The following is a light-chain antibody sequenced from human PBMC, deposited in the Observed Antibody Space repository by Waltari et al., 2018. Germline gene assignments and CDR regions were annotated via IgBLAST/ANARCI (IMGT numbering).Light chain of an antibody. CDR3: QQYDGSILT. V-gene: IGKV3-20*01. Sequence: IELTQSPDTLSSSPGQRATLSCRASQTINNNFLVWYQQKPCQAPRLLIHGASSRATGFPDRFSGSGSGTDFTLTISRLEPEDVAVYYCQQYDGSILTFGGGTKVEI. J-gene: IGKJ4*01. CDR1: QTINNNF. CDR2: GAS.